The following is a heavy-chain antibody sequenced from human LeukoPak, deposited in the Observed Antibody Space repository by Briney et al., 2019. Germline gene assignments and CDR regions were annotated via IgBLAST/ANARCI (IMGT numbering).Heavy chain of an antibody. J-gene: IGHJ3*02. D-gene: IGHD5-24*01. CDR3: ARDREMATRLHDAFDI. V-gene: IGHV4-59*01. CDR1: GGSISSFY. Sequence: PSETLSLTCTVSGGSISSFYWSWIRQPPGKGLEWIGYMYYSGSTNYNPSLKSRVTISVDMSKNQIPLKLSSVTAADTAVYYCARDREMATRLHDAFDIWGQGTMVTVSS. CDR2: MYYSGST.